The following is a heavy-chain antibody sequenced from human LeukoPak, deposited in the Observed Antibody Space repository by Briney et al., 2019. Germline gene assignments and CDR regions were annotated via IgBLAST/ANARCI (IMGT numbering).Heavy chain of an antibody. CDR2: IWYDRSNK. CDR1: GFSFNSYG. CDR3: ARGYDYGDFDY. Sequence: GRSLRLSCAASGFSFNSYGMHWVRQAPAKGLEWVAVIWYDRSNKKYADSVKGRFTISRDNSKNTLFLQMNSLRADDTAVYYCARGYDYGDFDYWGQGTLVTVSS. V-gene: IGHV3-33*01. J-gene: IGHJ4*02. D-gene: IGHD4-17*01.